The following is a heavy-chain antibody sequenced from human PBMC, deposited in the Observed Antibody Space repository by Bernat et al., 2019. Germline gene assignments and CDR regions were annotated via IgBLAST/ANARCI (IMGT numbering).Heavy chain of an antibody. Sequence: QVQLVESGGGVVQPGRSLRLSCAASGFTFSSYAMHWVRQAPGKGLEWVAVISYDGSNKYYADSVKGRFTISRDNSKNTLYLQMNSLRAEDTAVYYWASLQDYIWGSYHDAFDIWGQGTMVTVSS. D-gene: IGHD3-16*02. CDR3: ASLQDYIWGSYHDAFDI. J-gene: IGHJ3*02. CDR2: ISYDGSNK. V-gene: IGHV3-30*01. CDR1: GFTFSSYA.